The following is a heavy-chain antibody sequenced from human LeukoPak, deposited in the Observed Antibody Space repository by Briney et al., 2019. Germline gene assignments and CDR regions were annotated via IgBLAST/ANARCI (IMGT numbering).Heavy chain of an antibody. V-gene: IGHV1-46*01. J-gene: IGHJ4*02. Sequence: ASVKVSCKASGYTFTDYYIHWVRQVPGQGLEGVGVIDQNGGATIYGEKLQGRRTVTRDTSTSTVYLEVSSLRSEDTAIYYCARALCDGDCYTRHFDHWGQGTLVTVSS. CDR1: GYTFTDYY. CDR3: ARALCDGDCYTRHFDH. D-gene: IGHD2-21*02. CDR2: IDQNGGAT.